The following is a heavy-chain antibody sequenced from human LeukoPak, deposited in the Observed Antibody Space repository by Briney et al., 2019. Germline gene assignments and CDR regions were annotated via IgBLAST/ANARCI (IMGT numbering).Heavy chain of an antibody. CDR2: ISYDGSDK. V-gene: IGHV3-30*03. J-gene: IGHJ6*02. CDR1: GFTFSSYG. CDR3: ASESGLGELSLVGYYYYGMDV. Sequence: PGGSLRLSCAASGFTFSSYGMHWVRQAPGKGLEWVALISYDGSDKYYADSVKGRFTISRDNSKNTLYLQMNSLRAEDTAVYYCASESGLGELSLVGYYYYGMDVWGQGTTVAVSS. D-gene: IGHD3-16*02.